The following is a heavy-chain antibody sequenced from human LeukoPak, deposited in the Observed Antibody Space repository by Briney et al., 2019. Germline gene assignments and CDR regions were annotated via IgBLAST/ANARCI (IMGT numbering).Heavy chain of an antibody. CDR2: ISYDGSNK. CDR3: ARGQYSTGSGDFDY. V-gene: IGHV3-30-3*01. J-gene: IGHJ4*02. Sequence: PGGSLRLSCAASGFTFSSYAMHWVRQAPGKGLEWVAVISYDGSNKYYADSVKGRFTISRDNSKNTLYLQMNSLRAEDTAVYYCARGQYSTGSGDFDYWGQGTLVTVSS. D-gene: IGHD3-10*01. CDR1: GFTFSSYA.